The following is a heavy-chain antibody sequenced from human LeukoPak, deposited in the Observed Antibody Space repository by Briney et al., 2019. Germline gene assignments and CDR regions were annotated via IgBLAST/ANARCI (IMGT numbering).Heavy chain of an antibody. D-gene: IGHD3-22*01. V-gene: IGHV3-53*01. J-gene: IGHJ6*02. CDR2: IYSGGST. Sequence: GQSLRLSCAASAFTVSSNYMSWVRQAQGRGLGWDSVIYSGGSTYYADSVKGRFTISRDNSKNTLYLQMNSLRAEDTAVYYCARAPYYYDSSGYLYYYGMDVWGQGTTVTVSS. CDR1: AFTVSSNY. CDR3: ARAPYYYDSSGYLYYYGMDV.